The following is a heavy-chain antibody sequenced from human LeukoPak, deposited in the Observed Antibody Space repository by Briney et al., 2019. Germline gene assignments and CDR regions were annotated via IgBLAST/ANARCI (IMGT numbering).Heavy chain of an antibody. V-gene: IGHV3-23*01. CDR3: AKGTFGGVIVVSAYYFDY. CDR2: ISGSGGST. CDR1: GFTFSSYA. D-gene: IGHD3-16*02. J-gene: IGHJ4*02. Sequence: GGSLRLSCAASGFTFSSYAMSWDRQAPGKGLEWVSAISGSGGSTYYADSVKGRFTISRDNSKNTLYLQMNSLRAEDTAVYYCAKGTFGGVIVVSAYYFDYWGQGTLVTVSS.